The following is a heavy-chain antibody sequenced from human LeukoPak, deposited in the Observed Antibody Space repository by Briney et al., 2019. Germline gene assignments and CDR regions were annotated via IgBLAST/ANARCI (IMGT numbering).Heavy chain of an antibody. CDR3: ARYCSGGSCYSLFDP. CDR1: GGTFISYA. J-gene: IGHJ5*02. Sequence: ASVKVSCKASGGTFISYAISWVRQAPGQGLEWMGGIIPIFGTANYAQKFQGRVTITADESTSTAYMELSSLRSEDTAVYYCARYCSGGSCYSLFDPWGQGTLVTVSS. CDR2: IIPIFGTA. D-gene: IGHD2-15*01. V-gene: IGHV1-69*13.